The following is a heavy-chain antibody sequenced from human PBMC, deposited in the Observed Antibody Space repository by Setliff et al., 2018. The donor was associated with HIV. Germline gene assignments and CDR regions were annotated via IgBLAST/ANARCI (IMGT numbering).Heavy chain of an antibody. CDR1: GYTFTGYY. J-gene: IGHJ5*02. V-gene: IGHV1-2*02. CDR2: INPNSGGT. D-gene: IGHD2-21*01. CDR3: AREGSLTSDLALCS. Sequence: ASVKVSCQASGYTFTGYYIHWVRQAPGQGLEWMGWINPNSGGTNYAQKFQGRVTMTRDTSIGTVYMELRRLRSHYTAVYYCAREGSLTSDLALCSWGQGTLVPVSP.